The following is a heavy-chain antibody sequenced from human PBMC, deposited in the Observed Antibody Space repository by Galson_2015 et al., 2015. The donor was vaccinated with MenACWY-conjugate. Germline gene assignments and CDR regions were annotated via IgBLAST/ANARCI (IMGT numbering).Heavy chain of an antibody. CDR2: INSRSSTI. D-gene: IGHD3-22*01. CDR3: ARVRSGGYFDS. CDR1: GFTLSTYS. V-gene: IGHV3-48*01. J-gene: IGHJ4*02. Sequence: LRLSCAASGFTLSTYSMSWVRQAPGKGLEWVSYINSRSSTISYADSVKGRITISRDNAKNSLYLQVNSLRAEDTAVYYCARVRSGGYFDSWGLGTLVTVPS.